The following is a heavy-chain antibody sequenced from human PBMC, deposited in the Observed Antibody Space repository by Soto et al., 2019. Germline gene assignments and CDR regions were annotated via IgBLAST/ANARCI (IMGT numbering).Heavy chain of an antibody. CDR2: IYTGGST. CDR3: AGGQYTGHFQH. Sequence: VQLVESGGGLVQPGGSLRLSCAASGFNVSTNYMSWVRQAPGKGLEWVSVIYTGGSTYYADSVKGRFTISRDNSKNTVYLQINSLRVEDTATYYCAGGQYTGHFQHWGQGSLVTVSS. D-gene: IGHD3-10*01. CDR1: GFNVSTNY. J-gene: IGHJ1*01. V-gene: IGHV3-66*01.